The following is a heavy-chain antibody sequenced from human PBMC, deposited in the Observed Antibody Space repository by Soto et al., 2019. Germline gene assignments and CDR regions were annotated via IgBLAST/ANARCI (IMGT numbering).Heavy chain of an antibody. D-gene: IGHD3-22*01. CDR1: GFTFKNYG. CDR3: AKLPWCYNYYDRSDYRATNTDTLGV. CDR2: ISYDGNTQ. Sequence: QVQLVESGGGVVQPGRSLRLSCAASGFTFKNYGMHWVRQAPGKGLEWVAIISYDGNTQIYAASVRDQFAISRDNSKNTPLPQIHSHRPEDTAVYYCAKLPWCYNYYDRSDYRATNTDTLGVWAEGTMVAVSS. J-gene: IGHJ3*01. V-gene: IGHV3-30*18.